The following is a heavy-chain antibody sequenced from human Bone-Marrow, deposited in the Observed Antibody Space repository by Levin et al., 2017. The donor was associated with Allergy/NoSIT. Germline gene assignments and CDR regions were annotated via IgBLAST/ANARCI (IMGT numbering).Heavy chain of an antibody. CDR3: ARGIVRVIPIDY. Sequence: GGSLRLSCAASGFTVNNNYMSWVRQAPGKGLEWVSLIYGGDNTNYADSVKGRFTISRDNSKNTLYLEMNSLRAEDTAWYYCARGIVRVIPIDYWGQGALVTVAS. J-gene: IGHJ4*02. V-gene: IGHV3-66*01. D-gene: IGHD1-26*01. CDR2: IYGGDNT. CDR1: GFTVNNNY.